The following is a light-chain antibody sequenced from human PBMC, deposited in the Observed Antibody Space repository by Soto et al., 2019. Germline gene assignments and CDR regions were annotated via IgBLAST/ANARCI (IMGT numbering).Light chain of an antibody. V-gene: IGKV3-20*01. Sequence: EIVLTTSPCTLSLSPRERATLSCRASQSVSSSYLAWYQQKPGQAPWLLIFGASRRATGIPDRFSGSGSGTDFTFTISRLEPEDFAVYYCQQYGSSPRTFGQGTKV. CDR1: QSVSSSY. CDR2: GAS. J-gene: IGKJ1*01. CDR3: QQYGSSPRT.